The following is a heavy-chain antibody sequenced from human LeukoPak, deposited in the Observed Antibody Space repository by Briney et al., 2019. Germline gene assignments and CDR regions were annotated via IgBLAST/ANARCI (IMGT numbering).Heavy chain of an antibody. D-gene: IGHD3-3*02. J-gene: IGHJ4*02. Sequence: GASVKVTCKASGNTFTSYGISWVRQAPGQGLEWMGWISRNNGNTKYAQKLQGRVTMTTDTSTSTAYMELRSLRSDDAAVYYCARAISNPTRYYFDFWGQGTLVTVSS. V-gene: IGHV1-18*01. CDR2: ISRNNGNT. CDR3: ARAISNPTRYYFDF. CDR1: GNTFTSYG.